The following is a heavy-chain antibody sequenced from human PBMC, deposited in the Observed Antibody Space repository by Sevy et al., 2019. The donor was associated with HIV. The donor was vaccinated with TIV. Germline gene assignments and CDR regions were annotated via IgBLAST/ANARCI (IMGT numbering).Heavy chain of an antibody. J-gene: IGHJ1*01. CDR1: GFTFNRYS. Sequence: GGSLRLSCAASGFTFNRYSMRWVRQAPGKGLEWVATISFDATNKHYPDSVKGRFTFSRDNFQNSLFLQMDSLRPEDTAVYYCALERLSSDVAEYFQNWGQRTLVTVSS. V-gene: IGHV3-30-3*01. CDR3: ALERLSSDVAEYFQN. D-gene: IGHD1-1*01. CDR2: ISFDATNK.